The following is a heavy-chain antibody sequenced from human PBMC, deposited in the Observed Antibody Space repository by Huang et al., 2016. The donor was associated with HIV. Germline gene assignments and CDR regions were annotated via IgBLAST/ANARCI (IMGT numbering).Heavy chain of an antibody. V-gene: IGHV4-34*01. Sequence: QVQLQQWGAGLLKPSETLSLTCAVYGGSVRGYFWSWIRQPPGKGLEWIGEINHGGTTNYTPSLKSRVSMSVDTSKNQFSLKLTSVTAADTGLYFCARGGAAAGAFWGQGSLVTVSS. D-gene: IGHD6-13*01. J-gene: IGHJ4*02. CDR2: INHGGTT. CDR3: ARGGAAAGAF. CDR1: GGSVRGYF.